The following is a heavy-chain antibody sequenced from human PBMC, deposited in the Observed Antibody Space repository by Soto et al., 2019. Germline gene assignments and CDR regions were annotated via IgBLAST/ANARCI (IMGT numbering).Heavy chain of an antibody. V-gene: IGHV1-18*01. J-gene: IGHJ4*02. Sequence: QVQLVQSGAEVKEPGASVKVSCEASGYTFNTYGISWVRQAPGRGLEWMAWISAYNGNTDYAQKFQGRVTMTTDSSTSTAYMELRSLGSDDTAVYYCARDYSSYPSGIDYWGQGTLVTVSS. CDR1: GYTFNTYG. D-gene: IGHD6-13*01. CDR2: ISAYNGNT. CDR3: ARDYSSYPSGIDY.